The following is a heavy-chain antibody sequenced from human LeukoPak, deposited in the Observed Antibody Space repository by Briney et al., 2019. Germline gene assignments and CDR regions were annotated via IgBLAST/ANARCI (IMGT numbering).Heavy chain of an antibody. Sequence: ASVKVSCKASGYTFTSYGISWVRQAPGQGLEWMGWISAYNGNTNYAQKLQGRVTMTTDTSTNTAYMELRSLRSDDTAVYYCARGLNLDCSSTSCYAYYYMDVWGKGTTVTISS. CDR2: ISAYNGNT. CDR3: ARGLNLDCSSTSCYAYYYMDV. J-gene: IGHJ6*03. D-gene: IGHD2-2*01. V-gene: IGHV1-18*01. CDR1: GYTFTSYG.